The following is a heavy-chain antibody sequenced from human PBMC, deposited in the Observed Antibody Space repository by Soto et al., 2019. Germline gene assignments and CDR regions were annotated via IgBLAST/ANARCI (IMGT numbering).Heavy chain of an antibody. D-gene: IGHD3-16*01. CDR2: IKHDGSEK. J-gene: IGHJ6*02. CDR3: ASLGRHG. Sequence: EVQLVESGGGLVQPGGSLRLSCAASGFTFSDSWMDWVRQAPGKGPEWVANIKHDGSEKNHVVSVKGRFTISRDNAKNSLYLQMNSLRAEDTAVYYCASLGRHGWGQGTTVTVSS. CDR1: GFTFSDSW. V-gene: IGHV3-7*01.